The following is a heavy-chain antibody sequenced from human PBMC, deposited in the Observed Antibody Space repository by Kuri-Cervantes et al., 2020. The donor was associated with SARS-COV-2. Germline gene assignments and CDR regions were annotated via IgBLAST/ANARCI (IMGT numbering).Heavy chain of an antibody. Sequence: GGSLRLSCAASGFTVSGNYMSWVRQAPGKGLEWVSVIYSGGKTFFADSVKGRFTISRDESKNTLYLQMNSLRAEDTAVYYCARDLRLGKSLDYWGQGTLVTVSS. CDR1: GFTVSGNY. V-gene: IGHV3-66*01. CDR3: ARDLRLGKSLDY. CDR2: IYSGGKT. D-gene: IGHD7-27*01. J-gene: IGHJ4*02.